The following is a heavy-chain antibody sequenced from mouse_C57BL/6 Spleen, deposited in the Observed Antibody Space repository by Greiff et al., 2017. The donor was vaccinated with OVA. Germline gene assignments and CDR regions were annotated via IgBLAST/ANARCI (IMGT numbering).Heavy chain of an antibody. J-gene: IGHJ2*01. V-gene: IGHV1-64*01. CDR1: GYTFTSYW. CDR3: ASGSTSYYFDY. Sequence: VQLQQPGAELVKPGASVKLSCKASGYTFTSYWMHWVKQRPGQGLEWIGMIHPNSGSTNYNEKFKSKATLTVYKSSSTAYMQLSSLTSEDSAVYYCASGSTSYYFDYWGQGTTLTVSS. CDR2: IHPNSGST. D-gene: IGHD1-1*01.